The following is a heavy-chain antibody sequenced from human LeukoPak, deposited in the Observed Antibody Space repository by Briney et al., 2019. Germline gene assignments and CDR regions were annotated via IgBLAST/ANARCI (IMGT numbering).Heavy chain of an antibody. CDR3: AREWLYYDILTGYYTLDY. Sequence: GGSLRLSCAASGFTFSSYGMHWVRQAPGKGLEWVAVIWYDGSNKYYADSVKGRFTISRDNSKNTLYLQMSSLRAEDTAVYYCAREWLYYDILTGYYTLDYWGQGTLVTVSS. J-gene: IGHJ4*02. V-gene: IGHV3-33*01. CDR2: IWYDGSNK. CDR1: GFTFSSYG. D-gene: IGHD3-9*01.